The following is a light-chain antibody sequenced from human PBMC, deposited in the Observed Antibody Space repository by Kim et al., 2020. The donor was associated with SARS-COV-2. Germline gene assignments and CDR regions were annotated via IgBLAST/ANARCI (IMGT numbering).Light chain of an antibody. CDR1: ESLSSSF. V-gene: IGKV3-20*01. J-gene: IGKJ2*01. CDR2: GAS. Sequence: PGETATLSGRASESLSSSFLAWYQQIPGQAPRLLIYGASNRATGIPDRLSGSGSGTDFTLTISRLEPEDFAVYYCQHFRSSPPRYTFGQGTKLEIK. CDR3: QHFRSSPPRYT.